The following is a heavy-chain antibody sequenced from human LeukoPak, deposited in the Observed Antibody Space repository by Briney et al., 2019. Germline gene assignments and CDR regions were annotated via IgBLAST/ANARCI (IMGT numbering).Heavy chain of an antibody. J-gene: IGHJ6*02. CDR3: GKLPSERYGMDV. CDR2: ISYDGSNK. CDR1: GFTFSSYG. D-gene: IGHD1-1*01. Sequence: GGSLRLSCAASGFTFSSYGMHWVRQAPGKGLEWVAVISYDGSNKYYADSVKGRFTISRDNSKNTLYLQMNSLRAEDTAVYYCGKLPSERYGMDVWGQGTTVTVSS. V-gene: IGHV3-30*18.